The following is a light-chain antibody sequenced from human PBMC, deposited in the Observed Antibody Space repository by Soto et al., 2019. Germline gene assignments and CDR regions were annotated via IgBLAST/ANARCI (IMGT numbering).Light chain of an antibody. J-gene: IGLJ2*01. Sequence: QSALTQPASVSGSPGQSITISCTGTSSDVGGYNYVSWYQQHPGKAPKLMIYXXXXXXXXXXXXXXXSKSGNTASLTISGXXXXXXXXXXCSSYTSSSTPVVFGGGTKVTVL. CDR1: SSDVGGYNY. V-gene: IGLV2-14*01. CDR3: SSYTSSSTPVV. CDR2: XXX.